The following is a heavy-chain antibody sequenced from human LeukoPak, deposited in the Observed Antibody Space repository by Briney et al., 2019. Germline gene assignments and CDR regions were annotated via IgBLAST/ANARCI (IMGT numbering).Heavy chain of an antibody. J-gene: IGHJ4*02. Sequence: QTGGSLRLSCAASGFTFSSYEMNWVRQAPGKGLEWVSYISSSGSTIYYADSVKGRFTISRDNAKNSLYLQMNSLRAEDTAVYYCARDPPSRESYWDDYWGQGTLVTVSS. CDR3: ARDPPSRESYWDDY. D-gene: IGHD1-26*01. CDR1: GFTFSSYE. V-gene: IGHV3-48*03. CDR2: ISSSGSTI.